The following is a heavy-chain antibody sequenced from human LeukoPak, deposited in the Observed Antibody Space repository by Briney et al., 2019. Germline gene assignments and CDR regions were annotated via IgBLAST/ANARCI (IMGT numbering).Heavy chain of an antibody. CDR2: ISGSDGST. V-gene: IGHV3-23*01. D-gene: IGHD2-15*01. Sequence: GGSLRLSCAASGFTFSTYAMNWVRQAPGKGLEWVSTISGSDGSTYYSDSVKGRFTISRDNSKNTLYLQMNTLRAEDTAVYYCAKSNKYCSGGGTCWLESYFEYWGQGTQVTVSS. J-gene: IGHJ4*02. CDR3: AKSNKYCSGGGTCWLESYFEY. CDR1: GFTFSTYA.